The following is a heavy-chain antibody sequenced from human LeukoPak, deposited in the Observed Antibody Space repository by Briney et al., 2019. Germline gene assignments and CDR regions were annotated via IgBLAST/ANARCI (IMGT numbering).Heavy chain of an antibody. V-gene: IGHV4-38-2*02. CDR1: GYSISSGYY. CDR2: IYHSGST. CDR3: ARGGVL. Sequence: DPSETLSLTRTVSGYSISSGYYWGWIRQPPGKGLEWIGSIYHSGSTYYNPSLKSRVTISVDTSKNQFSLKLSSVTAADTAVYYCARGGVLWGQGTLVTVSS. J-gene: IGHJ4*02. D-gene: IGHD3-10*01.